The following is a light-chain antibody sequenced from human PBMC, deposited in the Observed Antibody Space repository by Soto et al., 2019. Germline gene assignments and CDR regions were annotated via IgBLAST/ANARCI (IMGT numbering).Light chain of an antibody. CDR3: MQPFQTPFT. J-gene: IGKJ4*01. CDR2: LAS. Sequence: DIVMTQSPLSLPVTPGEPASISCRTSQSLIHTNGKSYLDWYLQRPGQSPQLLVNLASTRASGVTDRFRRSGSGKDFTLKISRVEAADVGGYYCMQPFQTPFTFGGRIKVQI. V-gene: IGKV2-28*01. CDR1: QSLIHTNGKSY.